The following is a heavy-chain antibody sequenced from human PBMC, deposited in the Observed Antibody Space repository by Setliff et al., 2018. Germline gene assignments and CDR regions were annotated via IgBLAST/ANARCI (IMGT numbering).Heavy chain of an antibody. CDR3: ARRNSDGGPEYFQH. V-gene: IGHV4-4*07. D-gene: IGHD1-26*01. CDR2: VYSDVGT. CDR1: GGSINNYY. J-gene: IGHJ1*01. Sequence: SENLSLTCTVPGGSINNYYWSWIRQPAGKGLEWIGRVYSDVGTNFNPSLKSRVTMSVDASKDQISLKLMSVTAADTAVYYCARRNSDGGPEYFQHWGQGALVTVSS.